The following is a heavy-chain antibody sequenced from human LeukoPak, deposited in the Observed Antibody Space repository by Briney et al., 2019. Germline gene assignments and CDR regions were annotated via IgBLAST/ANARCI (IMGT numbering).Heavy chain of an antibody. CDR3: ASCGDDCDPRETAWVDFLH. Sequence: GGSLRLSCADSGLTLSRKFMNWVRQAPGRGLEWVSGIYDDGSTFYADSVKGRFSIYRDSSRNTLSLQMSSLRAEDTAVYFCASCGDDCDPRETAWVDFLHWGQGTLVTVSS. V-gene: IGHV3-66*01. D-gene: IGHD2-21*02. CDR2: IYDDGST. J-gene: IGHJ1*01. CDR1: GLTLSRKF.